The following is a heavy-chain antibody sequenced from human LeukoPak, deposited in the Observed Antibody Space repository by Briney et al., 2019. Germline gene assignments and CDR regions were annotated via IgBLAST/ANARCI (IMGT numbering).Heavy chain of an antibody. D-gene: IGHD6-19*01. J-gene: IGHJ4*02. Sequence: SVKVSCKASGGTFSSYAISWVRQAPGQGLEWMGGIIPIFGTANYAQKFQGRVTIAADESTSTAYMELSSLRSEDTAVYYCASRADIASGWYKGGDQFDYWGQGTLVTVSS. CDR3: ASRADIASGWYKGGDQFDY. V-gene: IGHV1-69*13. CDR1: GGTFSSYA. CDR2: IIPIFGTA.